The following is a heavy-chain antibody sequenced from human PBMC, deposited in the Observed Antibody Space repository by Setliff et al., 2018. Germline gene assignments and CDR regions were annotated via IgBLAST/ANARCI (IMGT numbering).Heavy chain of an antibody. V-gene: IGHV1-69*10. D-gene: IGHD3-10*01. J-gene: IGHJ6*02. CDR1: GYTFTSYG. CDR3: ARSKRLWFGELSDDYYYYYGMDV. CDR2: IIPILGIA. Sequence: ASVKVSCKASGYTFTSYGISWVRQAPGQGLEWMGGIIPILGIANYAQKFQGRVTITADESTSTAYMELSSLRSEDTAVYYCARSKRLWFGELSDDYYYYYGMDVWGQGTTVTVSS.